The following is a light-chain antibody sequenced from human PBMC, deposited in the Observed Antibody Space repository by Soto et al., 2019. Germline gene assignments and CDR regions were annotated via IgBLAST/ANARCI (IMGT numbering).Light chain of an antibody. CDR2: AES. CDR3: KSYNNWLAT. Sequence: DIQTTQSPSSVSAPLGPSVTITRRASQTISNYLNWYQQQPGKDHKLMIYAESSLQSGVTSRFSGSGSGTEFTLTISSMQSEDFTIYYCKSYNNWLATFGQGTQLDIK. CDR1: QTISNY. J-gene: IGKJ1*01. V-gene: IGKV1-39*02.